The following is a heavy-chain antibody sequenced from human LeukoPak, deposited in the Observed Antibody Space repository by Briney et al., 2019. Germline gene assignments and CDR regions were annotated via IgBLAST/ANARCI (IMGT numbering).Heavy chain of an antibody. V-gene: IGHV3-15*01. CDR1: GFTFSNAW. D-gene: IGHD3-10*01. Sequence: GGSLRLSCAASGFTFSNAWMSWVRQAPGKGLEWVGRIKSKTDGGTTDYAAPVKGRFTISRDDSKNTLYLQMNSLKTEDTAVYYCTTRAPGVRGDYYYYMDVWGKGTTVTISS. J-gene: IGHJ6*03. CDR3: TTRAPGVRGDYYYYMDV. CDR2: IKSKTDGGTT.